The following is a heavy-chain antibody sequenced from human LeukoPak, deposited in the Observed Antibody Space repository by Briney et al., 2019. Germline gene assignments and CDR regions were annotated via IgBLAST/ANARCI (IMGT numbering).Heavy chain of an antibody. J-gene: IGHJ4*02. CDR2: ISAYNGNT. CDR3: VRASVASVGHDY. Sequence: ASVKVSCKASGYTFTTSGITWVRLAPGHGLEGMGWISAYNGNTNYAQKFQGRVTMTTDTSSSTAYTELRSLNSDDTAVYYCVRASVASVGHDYWGQGTLVTVSS. D-gene: IGHD3/OR15-3a*01. CDR1: GYTFTTSG. V-gene: IGHV1-18*01.